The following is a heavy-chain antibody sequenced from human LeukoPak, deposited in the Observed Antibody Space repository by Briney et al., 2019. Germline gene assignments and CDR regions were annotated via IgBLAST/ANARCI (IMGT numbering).Heavy chain of an antibody. Sequence: GGSLRLSCAASGFTFSSYGMHWVRQAPGKGLEWVAVISYDGSNKYCADSVKGRFTISRDNSKNTLYLQMNSLRAEDTAVYYCAKDSDSSGWYVIYYYYGMDVWGQGTTVTVSS. CDR2: ISYDGSNK. CDR1: GFTFSSYG. CDR3: AKDSDSSGWYVIYYYYGMDV. D-gene: IGHD6-19*01. J-gene: IGHJ6*02. V-gene: IGHV3-30*18.